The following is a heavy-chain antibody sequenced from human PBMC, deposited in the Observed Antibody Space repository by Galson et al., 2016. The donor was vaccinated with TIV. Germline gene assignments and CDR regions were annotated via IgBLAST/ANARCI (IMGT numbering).Heavy chain of an antibody. V-gene: IGHV3-21*01. D-gene: IGHD6-13*01. CDR3: ASQRAAYSSSWYHFDD. CDR2: ISGRRSYI. CDR1: GFTFSSST. J-gene: IGHJ4*02. Sequence: SLRLSCAASGFTFSSSTMNWVRQAPGKGLEWVSSISGRRSYIYYADSVKGRFTVSRDNAKNSLYLQMNGLRVEDSGVYFCASQRAAYSSSWYHFDDWGQGTPVTVSS.